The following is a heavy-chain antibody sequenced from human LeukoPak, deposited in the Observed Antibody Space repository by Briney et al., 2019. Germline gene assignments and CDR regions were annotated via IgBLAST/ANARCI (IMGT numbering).Heavy chain of an antibody. J-gene: IGHJ6*03. V-gene: IGHV4-34*01. CDR2: INHSGST. D-gene: IGHD2-8*01. Sequence: TSETLSLTCAVYGGPFSGYYWSWIRQPPGKGLEWIGEINHSGSTNYNPSLKSRVTISVDTSKNKFSLKLSSVTAADTAVYYCARGRVSAPNYYYYYMDVWGKGTTVTVSS. CDR1: GGPFSGYY. CDR3: ARGRVSAPNYYYYYMDV.